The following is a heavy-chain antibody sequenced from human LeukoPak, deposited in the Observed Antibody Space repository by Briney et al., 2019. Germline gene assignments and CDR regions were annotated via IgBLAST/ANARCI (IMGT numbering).Heavy chain of an antibody. V-gene: IGHV4-59*12. CDR3: ARSLVMTPELWRPYFDY. J-gene: IGHJ4*02. Sequence: SETLSLTCTISGASISSYYWSWIRHPPGKGREGFGYIYYSGSTKYNPSLKSRVTISVDKSKNQFSLKLSSVTAADTAVYYCARSLVMTPELWRPYFDYWGQGTLVTVSS. CDR1: GASISSYY. D-gene: IGHD3-10*01. CDR2: IYYSGST.